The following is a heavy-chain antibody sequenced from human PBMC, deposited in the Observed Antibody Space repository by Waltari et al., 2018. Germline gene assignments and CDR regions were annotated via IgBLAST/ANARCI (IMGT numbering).Heavy chain of an antibody. Sequence: EVQLVESGGGLVQPGGSLRLSCAASGFTFNKFWMTWVRQAPGKGLEWLANINQGGGEKYYVDSLKGLFTISRDNAKNSLYLQMTSLRAEDTAVYYCARHAWGYFQYWGQGTLVTVSS. J-gene: IGHJ1*01. CDR3: ARHAWGYFQY. CDR1: GFTFNKFW. D-gene: IGHD3-16*01. V-gene: IGHV3-7*01. CDR2: INQGGGEK.